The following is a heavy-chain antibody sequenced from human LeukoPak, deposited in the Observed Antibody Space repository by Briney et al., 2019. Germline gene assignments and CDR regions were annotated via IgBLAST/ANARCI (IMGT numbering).Heavy chain of an antibody. V-gene: IGHV3-9*03. D-gene: IGHD2-15*01. CDR3: PSGISGGVPYHFDY. Sequence: GRSLRLSCAASGSTFDDYAMHWVRQAPGKGLEWVSGISWNSGSIGYADSVKGRFTISRDNAKNSLYLQMNSLMAEEMALYYSPSGISGGVPYHFDYWGQGTLVAVSS. J-gene: IGHJ4*02. CDR2: ISWNSGSI. CDR1: GSTFDDYA.